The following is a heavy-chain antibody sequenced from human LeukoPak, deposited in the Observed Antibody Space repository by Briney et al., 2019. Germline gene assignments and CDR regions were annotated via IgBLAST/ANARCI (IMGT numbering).Heavy chain of an antibody. CDR1: GGSISSSSYY. D-gene: IGHD1-26*01. CDR3: ARRGWELLDY. J-gene: IGHJ4*02. Sequence: SETLSLTGTVSGGSISSSSYYWGWIRQPPGKGLEWIGSIYYSGSTYYNPSLKSRVTISVDTSKNQFSLKLSSVTAADTAVYYCARRGWELLDYWGQGTLVTVSS. CDR2: IYYSGST. V-gene: IGHV4-39*01.